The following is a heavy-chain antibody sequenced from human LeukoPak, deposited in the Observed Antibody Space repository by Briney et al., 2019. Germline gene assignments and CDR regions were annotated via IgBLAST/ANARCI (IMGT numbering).Heavy chain of an antibody. Sequence: PGGSLRLSCAASGFTFDDYAMHWVRQAPGKGLEWVSGISWNSGSIGYADSVNGRFTISRDNAKNSLYLQMNSLRAEDTALYYCAKDGSGDYVGWFDYWGQGTLVTVSS. J-gene: IGHJ4*02. CDR1: GFTFDDYA. V-gene: IGHV3-9*01. CDR2: ISWNSGSI. D-gene: IGHD4-17*01. CDR3: AKDGSGDYVGWFDY.